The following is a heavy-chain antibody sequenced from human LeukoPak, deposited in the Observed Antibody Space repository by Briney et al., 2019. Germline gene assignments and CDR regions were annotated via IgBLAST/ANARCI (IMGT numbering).Heavy chain of an antibody. Sequence: ASVKVSCKASGGTFSSYAISWVRQAPGQGLEWMGGIIPIFGTANYAQKFQGRVTITADESTSTAYMELSSLRSEDTAVYYCGKDGDCSGGSCYDYWGQGTLVTVSS. V-gene: IGHV1-69*01. J-gene: IGHJ4*02. CDR2: IIPIFGTA. CDR3: GKDGDCSGGSCYDY. D-gene: IGHD2-15*01. CDR1: GGTFSSYA.